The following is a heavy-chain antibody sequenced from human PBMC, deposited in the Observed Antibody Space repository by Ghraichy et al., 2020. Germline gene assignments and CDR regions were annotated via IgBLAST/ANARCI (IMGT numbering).Heavy chain of an antibody. CDR2: ISGSGGST. D-gene: IGHD2-2*01. J-gene: IGHJ4*02. CDR1: GFTFSSYA. V-gene: IGHV3-23*01. CDR3: AKRGAKYCSSTSCYWISPIDY. Sequence: GGSLRLSCAASGFTFSSYAMSWVRQAPGKGLEWVSAISGSGGSTYYADSVKGRFTISRDNSKNTLYLQMNSLRAEDTAVYYCAKRGAKYCSSTSCYWISPIDYWGQGTLVTVSS.